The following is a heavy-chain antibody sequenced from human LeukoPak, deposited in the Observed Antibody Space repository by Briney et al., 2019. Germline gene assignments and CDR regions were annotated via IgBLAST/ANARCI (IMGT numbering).Heavy chain of an antibody. D-gene: IGHD2-21*02. CDR3: ARDLDYSFCGGDCYFDY. CDR2: ISSSSSTI. CDR1: GFTFSSYS. J-gene: IGHJ4*02. V-gene: IGHV3-48*01. Sequence: GGSLRLSCAASGFTFSSYSMNWVRQAPGKGLEWVPYISSSSSTIYYVDSVKGRFTISRDNAKNSLYLQMNSLRAEDTAVYYCARDLDYSFCGGDCYFDYWGQGTLVTVSS.